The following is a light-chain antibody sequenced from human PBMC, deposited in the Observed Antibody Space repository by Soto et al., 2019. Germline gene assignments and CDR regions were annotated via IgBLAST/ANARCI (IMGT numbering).Light chain of an antibody. Sequence: IVMTQSPATLSVSPGVRATLSCRATKSGSTTLPWYQQKPGQAPRFLSYGATTRVPGIPIRLSGSWSRTKLTLTISTLQFVDFAVHYCQQYNNWTPARFGRGTNGKI. CDR3: QQYNNWTPAR. CDR1: KSGSTT. CDR2: GAT. J-gene: IGKJ4*02. V-gene: IGKV3-15*01.